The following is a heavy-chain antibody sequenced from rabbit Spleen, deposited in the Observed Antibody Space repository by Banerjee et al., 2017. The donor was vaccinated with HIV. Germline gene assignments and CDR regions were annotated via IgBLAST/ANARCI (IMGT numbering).Heavy chain of an antibody. J-gene: IGHJ4*01. CDR1: GFSFSDRDV. CDR2: INAATGKP. CDR3: AREVLYAAYAGFGDATMYYFDL. Sequence: QQQLVESGGGLVQPEGSLTLTCKASGFSFSDRDVMCWVRQAPGKGLEWIACINAATGKPVYATWAKGRFTISRTSSTTVTLQMTSLTAADTATYFCAREVLYAAYAGFGDATMYYFDLWGQGTLVTVS. V-gene: IGHV1S45*01. D-gene: IGHD6-1*01.